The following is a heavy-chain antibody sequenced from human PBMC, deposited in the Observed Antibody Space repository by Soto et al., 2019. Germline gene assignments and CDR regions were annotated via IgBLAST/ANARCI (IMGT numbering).Heavy chain of an antibody. D-gene: IGHD6-6*01. CDR1: GGTFSSYA. Sequence: SVKVSCKASGGTFSSYAISWVRQAPGQGLEWMGEIIPIFGTANYAQKFQGRVTITADESTSTAYMELSSLRSEDTAVYYCARATEIVQGFDYWGQGTLVTVS. V-gene: IGHV1-69*13. J-gene: IGHJ4*02. CDR3: ARATEIVQGFDY. CDR2: IIPIFGTA.